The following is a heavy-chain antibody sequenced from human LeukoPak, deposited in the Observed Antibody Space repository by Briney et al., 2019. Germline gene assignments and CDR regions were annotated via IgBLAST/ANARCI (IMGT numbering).Heavy chain of an antibody. J-gene: IGHJ4*02. D-gene: IGHD3-9*01. V-gene: IGHV4-59*08. CDR3: ARTQSGRYFDWLFYSDY. Sequence: SETLSLTCTVSGGSISSYYWSWIRQPPGKGLEWIGYIYYSGSTNYNPSLKSRVTISVDTSKNQFSLKLSSVTAADTAVYYCARTQSGRYFDWLFYSDYWGQGTLVTVSS. CDR1: GGSISSYY. CDR2: IYYSGST.